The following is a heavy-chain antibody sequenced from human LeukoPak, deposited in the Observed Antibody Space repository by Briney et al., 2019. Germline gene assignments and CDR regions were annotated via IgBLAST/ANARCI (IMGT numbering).Heavy chain of an antibody. J-gene: IGHJ4*02. D-gene: IGHD3-16*01. V-gene: IGHV1-2*06. Sequence: GASVKVSRKASGYTFTGYYMHWVRQAPGQGLEWMRRINPNSGGTNYAQKFQGRVTMTRDTSISTAYMELSRLRSDDTAVYYCAREDVSAYYFDYWGQGSLVTVSS. CDR2: INPNSGGT. CDR3: AREDVSAYYFDY. CDR1: GYTFTGYY.